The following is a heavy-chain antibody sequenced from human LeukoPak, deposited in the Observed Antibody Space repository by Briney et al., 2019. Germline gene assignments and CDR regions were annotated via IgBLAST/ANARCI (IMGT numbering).Heavy chain of an antibody. CDR3: AEGGLLVASFDY. J-gene: IGHJ4*02. CDR1: GFTFSSYA. Sequence: PGGSLRLSCAASGFTFSSYAMSWVRQAPGKGLEWVSAISGSGGSTYYADSVKGRFTISRDNSKNTLYLQMNSLRAEDTAVYYWAEGGLLVASFDYWGQGTLVTVSS. V-gene: IGHV3-23*01. D-gene: IGHD5-12*01. CDR2: ISGSGGST.